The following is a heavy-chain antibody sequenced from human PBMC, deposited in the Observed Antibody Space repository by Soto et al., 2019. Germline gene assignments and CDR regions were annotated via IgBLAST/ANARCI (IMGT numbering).Heavy chain of an antibody. D-gene: IGHD3-22*01. CDR3: ATALDYYDSSGYLDY. J-gene: IGHJ4*02. V-gene: IGHV1-24*01. CDR1: GYTLTELS. CDR2: FDPEDGET. Sequence: ASVKVSCKVSGYTLTELSMHWVRQAPGKGLEWMGGFDPEDGETIYAQKFQGRVTMTEDTSTDTAYMELSSLRSEDTAVYYCATALDYYDSSGYLDYWGQGTLVTLSS.